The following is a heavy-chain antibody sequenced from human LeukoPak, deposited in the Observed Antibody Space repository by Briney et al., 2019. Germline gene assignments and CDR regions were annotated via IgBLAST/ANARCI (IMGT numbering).Heavy chain of an antibody. V-gene: IGHV4-39*07. J-gene: IGHJ1*01. D-gene: IGHD2-15*01. CDR1: DGSISSSSYY. Sequence: PSEALSLTCTVSDGSISSSSYYWGWIRQPPGKGLEWIGSIYYGSVFYSVSTYYNPSLKSRVTMSGDTSKNQFSLKLSSVTAADTAMYYCARRLLGYCSGGSCYSGYFQHWGQGTLATVSS. CDR2: IYYGSVFYSVST. CDR3: ARRLLGYCSGGSCYSGYFQH.